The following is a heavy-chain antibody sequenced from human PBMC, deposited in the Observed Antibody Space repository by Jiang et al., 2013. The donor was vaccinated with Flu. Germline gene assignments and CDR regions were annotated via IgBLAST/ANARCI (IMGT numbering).Heavy chain of an antibody. CDR3: ARQGPERRRPSSIFGVVTPPSWFDP. D-gene: IGHD3-3*01. J-gene: IGHJ5*02. V-gene: IGHV4-59*08. Sequence: RQPPGKGLEWIGYVYYTGSTNYNPSLKSRVTISVDTSKNQFSLKLSSVTAADTAVYYCARQGPERRRPSSIFGVVTPPSWFDPWGQGTLVTVSS. CDR2: VYYTGST.